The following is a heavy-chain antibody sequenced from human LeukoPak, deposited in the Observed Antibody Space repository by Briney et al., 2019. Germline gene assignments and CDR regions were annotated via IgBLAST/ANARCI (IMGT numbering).Heavy chain of an antibody. CDR2: IYYSGST. Sequence: SETLSLTCTVSGGSISSYYWSWIRQPPGKGLEWIGYIYYSGSTNYNPSLKSRVTISVDTSKNQFSLKLSSVTAADTAVYYCAVGSGLGYWGQGTLVTVSS. V-gene: IGHV4-59*12. CDR1: GGSISSYY. D-gene: IGHD1-26*01. CDR3: AVGSGLGY. J-gene: IGHJ4*02.